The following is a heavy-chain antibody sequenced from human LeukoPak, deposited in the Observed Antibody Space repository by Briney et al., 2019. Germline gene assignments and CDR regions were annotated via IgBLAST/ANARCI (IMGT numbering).Heavy chain of an antibody. CDR1: GYTFTNYH. D-gene: IGHD3-10*01. J-gene: IGHJ4*02. CDR3: ARDTPYYGSGLDYGGNFDY. CDR2: INPSCGTT. V-gene: IGHV1-46*04. Sequence: GASVMVSCKASGYTFTNYHVHCVRQAPGQGLEWMGIINPSCGTTTYAQKLQSRVTVTRDTSTTTVYMELSSLTSEDTAVYYCARDTPYYGSGLDYGGNFDYWGQGTLVTVSS.